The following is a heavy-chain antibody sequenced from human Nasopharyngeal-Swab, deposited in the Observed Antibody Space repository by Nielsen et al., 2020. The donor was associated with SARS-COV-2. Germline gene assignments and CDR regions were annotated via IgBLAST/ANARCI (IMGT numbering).Heavy chain of an antibody. CDR2: VTDADGGT. J-gene: IGHJ4*02. D-gene: IGHD6-13*01. CDR1: GLTFRNYV. CDR3: AKPQRCWYVIEY. V-gene: IGHV3-23*01. Sequence: GESLKISCAASGLTFRNYVMSWVRQAPGKGMEWISVVTDADGGTKPYYADSVKGRFTISRDNSKNTLYLEMHNLLAEDTAVYYCAKPQRCWYVIEYWGQATLVTVSS.